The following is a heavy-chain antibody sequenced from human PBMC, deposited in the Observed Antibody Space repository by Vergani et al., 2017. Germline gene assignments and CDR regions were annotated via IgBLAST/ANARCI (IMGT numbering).Heavy chain of an antibody. Sequence: EVQLVESGGGLVKPGGSLRLSCAASGFTFSNAWMSWVRQAPGKGLEWVGRIKSKTDGGTTDYAAPVKGRFTISRDDSKNTLYLQMNSLRAEDTAVYYCARDWPPYDFWSGLDYWGQGTLVTVSS. D-gene: IGHD3-3*01. CDR3: ARDWPPYDFWSGLDY. V-gene: IGHV3-15*01. CDR1: GFTFSNAW. J-gene: IGHJ4*02. CDR2: IKSKTDGGTT.